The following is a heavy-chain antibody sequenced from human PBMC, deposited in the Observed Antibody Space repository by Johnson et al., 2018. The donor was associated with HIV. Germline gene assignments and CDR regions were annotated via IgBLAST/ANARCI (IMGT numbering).Heavy chain of an antibody. CDR3: ARSPRVTGGVCGRSAFDI. Sequence: VQLVESGGGVVQPGRSLRLSCAASEFTFSSYAIHWVRQAPGKGLEWVSYITGSGTTIYYADSVRGRFTISRDNAKNSLYLQMNSLRAEDTAVYYCARSPRVTGGVCGRSAFDIWGQGTMVTVSS. CDR2: ITGSGTTI. V-gene: IGHV3-48*04. J-gene: IGHJ3*02. CDR1: EFTFSSYA. D-gene: IGHD2-8*02.